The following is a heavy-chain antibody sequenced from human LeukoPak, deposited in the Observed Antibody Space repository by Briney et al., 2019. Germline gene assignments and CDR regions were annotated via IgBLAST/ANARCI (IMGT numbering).Heavy chain of an antibody. CDR1: GFTFSSYA. V-gene: IGHV3-23*01. Sequence: GGSLRLSCAASGFTFSSYAMSWVRQAPGKGLEWVSVISGSGGSTYYADSVKGRFTISRDNSKNTLYLQMNSLRAEDTAVYYCAREDYYDSSGFGGGYWGQGTLVTVSS. CDR2: ISGSGGST. D-gene: IGHD3-22*01. J-gene: IGHJ4*02. CDR3: AREDYYDSSGFGGGY.